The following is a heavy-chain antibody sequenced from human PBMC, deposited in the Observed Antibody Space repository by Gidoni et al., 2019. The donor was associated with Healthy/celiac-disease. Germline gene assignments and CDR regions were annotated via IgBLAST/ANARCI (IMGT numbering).Heavy chain of an antibody. CDR2: ISSSSSYT. Sequence: QVQLVESGGGLVKPGGSLRLSCAASGFTFSDYYMSWIRQAPGKGLEWVSYISSSSSYTNYADSVKGRFTISRDNAKNSLYLQMNSLRAEDTAVYYCARVGSSGQDAFDIWGQGTMVTVSS. J-gene: IGHJ3*02. CDR3: ARVGSSGQDAFDI. V-gene: IGHV3-11*06. CDR1: GFTFSDYY. D-gene: IGHD3-22*01.